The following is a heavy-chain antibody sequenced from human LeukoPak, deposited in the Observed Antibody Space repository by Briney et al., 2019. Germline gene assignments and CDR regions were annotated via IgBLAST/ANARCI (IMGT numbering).Heavy chain of an antibody. CDR2: INRSGST. V-gene: IGHV4-39*07. Sequence: PSETLSLNCTVSGASISSRSHYWAWIRQPPGKGLEWIGDINRSGSTNYNPSLKSRVTISVDTSKNQFSLKLSSVTAADTAVYYCARLPQVATIGSAVDYWGQGTLVTVSS. CDR1: GASISSRSHY. J-gene: IGHJ4*02. CDR3: ARLPQVATIGSAVDY. D-gene: IGHD5-12*01.